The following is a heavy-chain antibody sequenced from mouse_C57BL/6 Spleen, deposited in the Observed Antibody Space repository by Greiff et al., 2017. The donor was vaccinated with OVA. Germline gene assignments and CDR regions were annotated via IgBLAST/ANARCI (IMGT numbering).Heavy chain of an antibody. CDR3: ANPFWNY. J-gene: IGHJ2*01. CDR1: GYTFTDYY. V-gene: IGHV1-26*01. Sequence: VQLQQSGPELVKPGASVKISCKASGYTFTDYYMNWVKQSHGKSLEWIGDINPNNGGTSYNQKFKGKATLTVDKSSSTAYMELRSLTSEDSAVYYCANPFWNYWGQGTTLTVSS. CDR2: INPNNGGT.